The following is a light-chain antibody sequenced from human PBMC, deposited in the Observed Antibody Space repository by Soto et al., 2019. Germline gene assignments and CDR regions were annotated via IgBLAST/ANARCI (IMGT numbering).Light chain of an antibody. J-gene: IGKJ1*01. V-gene: IGKV1-27*01. CDR1: QGISTY. CDR3: QKYDSAPRT. CDR2: DAS. Sequence: DIQMTQSPSSLSASVGDRVTITCRASQGISTYLAWYQQKPGKVPKVLIYDASTLQSGVPSRFSGSGSGTDFTLTISSLQPEDVATYYCQKYDSAPRTFGQGTKV.